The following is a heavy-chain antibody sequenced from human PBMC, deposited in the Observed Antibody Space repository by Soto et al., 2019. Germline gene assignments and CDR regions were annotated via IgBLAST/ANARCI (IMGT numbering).Heavy chain of an antibody. J-gene: IGHJ5*02. V-gene: IGHV4-30-4*01. CDR1: GGSISSGDYY. CDR3: HAATIWGPLNWFDP. D-gene: IGHD5-12*01. Sequence: SETLSLTCTVSGGSISSGDYYWSWIRQPPGKGLEWIGYIYYSGSTYYNPSLKSRVTISVDTSKNQFSLKLSSVTAADTAVYYCHAATIWGPLNWFDPWGQGTLVTVSS. CDR2: IYYSGST.